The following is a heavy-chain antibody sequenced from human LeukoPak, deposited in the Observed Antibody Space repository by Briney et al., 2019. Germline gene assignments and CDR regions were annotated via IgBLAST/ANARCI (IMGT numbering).Heavy chain of an antibody. D-gene: IGHD6-19*01. CDR3: ARVGSSGWYVHPTLDY. J-gene: IGHJ4*02. CDR2: INPNNGDT. V-gene: IGHV1-2*02. Sequence: ASVKVSCKASGYTFSGYYMHWVRQAPGQGLEWMAWINPNNGDTNYAQKFQGRVTMTRDTSISTAYMELTRLISDDTAVDYCARVGSSGWYVHPTLDYWGQGTLVTVSS. CDR1: GYTFSGYY.